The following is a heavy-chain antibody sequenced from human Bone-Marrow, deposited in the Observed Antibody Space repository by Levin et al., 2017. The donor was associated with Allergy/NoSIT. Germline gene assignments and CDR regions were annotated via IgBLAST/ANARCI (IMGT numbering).Heavy chain of an antibody. V-gene: IGHV3-21*01. CDR2: ISAGGNYI. D-gene: IGHD3-22*01. J-gene: IGHJ6*02. Sequence: PGGSLRLSCAASGILFSSYDMNWVRQAPGKGLEWVSSISAGGNYIYYADSVKGRFTISRDNAKNSLFLQMNSLRAEDTAVYYCASWAMYHYDRSAFDYFHYAMDVWGQGTTVTVSS. CDR3: ASWAMYHYDRSAFDYFHYAMDV. CDR1: GILFSSYD.